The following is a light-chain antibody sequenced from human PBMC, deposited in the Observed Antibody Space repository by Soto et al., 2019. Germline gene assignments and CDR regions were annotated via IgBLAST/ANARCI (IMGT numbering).Light chain of an antibody. Sequence: SYELAQTPSVSAAPGQAARITCGGNNIGIKTVHWYQQKPGQAPVLVVYDDSDRPSGIPERFSGSNSGNTATLTISRVEAGDEADYYCQVWDSSSDHYVFGTGTKVTV. CDR3: QVWDSSSDHYV. V-gene: IGLV3-21*02. CDR2: DDS. CDR1: NIGIKT. J-gene: IGLJ1*01.